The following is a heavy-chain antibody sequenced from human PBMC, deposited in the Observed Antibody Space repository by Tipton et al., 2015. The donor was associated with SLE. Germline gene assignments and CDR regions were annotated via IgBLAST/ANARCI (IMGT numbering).Heavy chain of an antibody. D-gene: IGHD3-3*01. CDR1: GGSIGSGSYY. Sequence: TLSLTCTVSGGSIGSGSYYWSWIRQPAGKGLEWIGRIYTSGTTNYNPPLKGRVTISVDTSKNQLSLELTSATAADTAVYYCTRGLLEFDYWGQGTLVTVSS. CDR2: IYTSGTT. CDR3: TRGLLEFDY. V-gene: IGHV4-61*02. J-gene: IGHJ4*02.